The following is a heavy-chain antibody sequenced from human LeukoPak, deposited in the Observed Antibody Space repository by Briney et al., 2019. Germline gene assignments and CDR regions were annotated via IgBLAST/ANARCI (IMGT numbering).Heavy chain of an antibody. J-gene: IGHJ5*02. V-gene: IGHV4-34*01. Sequence: SETLSLTCAVYGGSFSGYYWSWIRQPPGKGLEWIGEINHSGSTNYNPSLKSRVTISVDTSKNQFSLKLSSVTAADTAVYYCARVGVTINWFDPWGQGTLVTVSS. D-gene: IGHD4-11*01. CDR2: INHSGST. CDR3: ARVGVTINWFDP. CDR1: GGSFSGYY.